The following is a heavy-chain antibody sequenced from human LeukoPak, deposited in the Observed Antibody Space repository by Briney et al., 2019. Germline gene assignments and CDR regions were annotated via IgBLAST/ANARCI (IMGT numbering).Heavy chain of an antibody. CDR3: AREKGLLNYDILTGDLDY. CDR1: GYTFTGYY. J-gene: IGHJ4*02. D-gene: IGHD3-9*01. V-gene: IGHV1-2*04. CDR2: INPNSGGT. Sequence: GASVKVSCKASGYTFTGYYMHWVRQAPGQGLEWMGWINPNSGGTNYAQKFQGWVTMTRDTSISTAYMELSRLRSDDTAVYYCAREKGLLNYDILTGDLDYWGQGTLVTVSS.